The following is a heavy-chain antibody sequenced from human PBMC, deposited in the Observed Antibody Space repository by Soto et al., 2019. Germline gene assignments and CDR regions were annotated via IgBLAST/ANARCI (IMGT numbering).Heavy chain of an antibody. D-gene: IGHD3-22*01. CDR2: INPNSGGT. Sequence: EASVKVSCKASGYTFTGHYMHWVRQAPGQGLEWMGWINPNSGGTNHAQKFQGWVTMTRDTSISTAYMELSRLRSDDTAVYYCARALSDSSGYYNYWGQGTLVTVSS. CDR1: GYTFTGHY. CDR3: ARALSDSSGYYNY. V-gene: IGHV1-2*04. J-gene: IGHJ4*02.